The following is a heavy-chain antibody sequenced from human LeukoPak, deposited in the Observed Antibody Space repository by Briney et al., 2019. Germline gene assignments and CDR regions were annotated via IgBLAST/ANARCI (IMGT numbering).Heavy chain of an antibody. D-gene: IGHD3-16*02. J-gene: IGHJ4*02. CDR3: ARRVWGSNRYTDC. Sequence: PGGSLRLSCAASGFTVSTNYMSWVRQAPGKGLEWVSIIYTGGNTYYADSAKGRFTISRHNSKNTLYLQMNSLRAEDTAVYYCARRVWGSNRYTDCWGQGTLVTVSS. V-gene: IGHV3-53*01. CDR1: GFTVSTNY. CDR2: IYTGGNT.